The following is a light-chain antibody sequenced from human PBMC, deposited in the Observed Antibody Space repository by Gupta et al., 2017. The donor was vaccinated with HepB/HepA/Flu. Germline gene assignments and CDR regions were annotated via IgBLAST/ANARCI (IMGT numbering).Light chain of an antibody. CDR2: WAS. CDR1: QSVLYSSNTKNY. J-gene: IGKJ1*01. Sequence: DIVMTQSPDSLAVSLGERATINCKSSQSVLYSSNTKNYLAWYQQKPGQPPKLLIYWASTREFGVPDRFSGRGFWTDFTLTISSLQAEDVAVYYCQQEDSTPRTFGQGTKVEIK. V-gene: IGKV4-1*01. CDR3: QQEDSTPRT.